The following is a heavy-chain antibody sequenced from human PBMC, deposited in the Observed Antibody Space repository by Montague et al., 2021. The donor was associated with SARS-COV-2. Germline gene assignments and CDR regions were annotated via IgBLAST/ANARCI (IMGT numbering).Heavy chain of an antibody. J-gene: IGHJ4*02. CDR2: ISRSGDST. CDR3: SRGGGMIRGVVDF. CDR1: GFTFDDYG. D-gene: IGHD3-10*01. V-gene: IGHV3-20*01. Sequence: SLRLSCAVSGFTFDDYGMSWVRQAPGKGLEWVSGISRSGDSTAYGDSVKGRFTISRDNAKNSLYLQMNSLRVEDTAFYHCSRGGGMIRGVVDFWGQGILVNVSS.